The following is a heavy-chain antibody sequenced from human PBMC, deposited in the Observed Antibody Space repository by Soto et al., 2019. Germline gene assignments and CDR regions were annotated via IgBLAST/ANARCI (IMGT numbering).Heavy chain of an antibody. D-gene: IGHD3-10*01. V-gene: IGHV1-69*01. CDR1: GGIFSTYA. J-gene: IGHJ4*02. Sequence: QVQLVQSGAEVKKPGSSVKVSCKASGGIFSTYAISWLRQAPGQGLEWMGGIIPIFGTPNYAQRFQGRVTNTADESTSTAYMELSRLRSEDTAVYYCARDRDDYGSGNYYNRIDFWGQGTQVTVSS. CDR3: ARDRDDYGSGNYYNRIDF. CDR2: IIPIFGTP.